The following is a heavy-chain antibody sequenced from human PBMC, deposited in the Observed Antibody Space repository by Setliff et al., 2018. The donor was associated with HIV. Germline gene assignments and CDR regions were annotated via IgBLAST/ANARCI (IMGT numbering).Heavy chain of an antibody. J-gene: IGHJ5*02. CDR2: IYTSGST. CDR1: GGPIRSSTYY. CDR3: ARERSALLWKNWFDP. V-gene: IGHV4-61*09. D-gene: IGHD3-10*01. Sequence: SETLSLTCTVSGGPIRSSTYYWGWILQPPGKGLEWIGHIYTSGSTNYNPSLKSRVTISVDTSKNQFSLKLSSVTAADTAVYYCARERSALLWKNWFDPWGQGTLVTVSS.